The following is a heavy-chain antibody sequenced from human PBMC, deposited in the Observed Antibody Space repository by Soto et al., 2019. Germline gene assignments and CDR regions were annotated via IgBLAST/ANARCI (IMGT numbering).Heavy chain of an antibody. Sequence: PSETLSLTGTVSGGSISSGDYYWSWIRQPPGKGLEWIGYIYYSGRTYYNPSLKSRVTISVDTSKNQFSLKLRSVTAADTAVYYCARGGRYCRSPSCSYGMDVWGQGTTVTVS. D-gene: IGHD2-2*01. CDR1: GGSISSGDYY. V-gene: IGHV4-30-4*01. J-gene: IGHJ6*02. CDR2: IYYSGRT. CDR3: ARGGRYCRSPSCSYGMDV.